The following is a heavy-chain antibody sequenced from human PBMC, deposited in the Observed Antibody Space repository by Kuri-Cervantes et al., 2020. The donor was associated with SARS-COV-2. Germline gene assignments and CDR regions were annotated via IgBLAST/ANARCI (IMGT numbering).Heavy chain of an antibody. Sequence: GSLRLSGAVYGGSFSGYYWSWIRQPPGKGLEWSGEINHSGSTNYNPSLKSRVTISVDTSKNQFSLKLSSVTAADTAVYYCAREPGLTTVNWFDPWGQGTLVTVSS. CDR1: GGSFSGYY. D-gene: IGHD4-17*01. J-gene: IGHJ5*02. CDR2: INHSGST. V-gene: IGHV4-34*01. CDR3: AREPGLTTVNWFDP.